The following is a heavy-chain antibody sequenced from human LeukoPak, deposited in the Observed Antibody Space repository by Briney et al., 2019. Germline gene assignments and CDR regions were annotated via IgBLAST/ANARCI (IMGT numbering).Heavy chain of an antibody. V-gene: IGHV3-21*01. J-gene: IGHJ5*02. Sequence: PGGSLRLSCAASGFTFSSYSMNWVRQAPGKGLEWVSSISSSSSYIYYADSVKGRFTISRDNAKNSLYLQMNSLRAEDTAVYYCARDAEPPIAAAGTIDWFDPGAREPWSPSPQ. CDR2: ISSSSSYI. CDR1: GFTFSSYS. CDR3: ARDAEPPIAAAGTIDWFDP. D-gene: IGHD6-13*01.